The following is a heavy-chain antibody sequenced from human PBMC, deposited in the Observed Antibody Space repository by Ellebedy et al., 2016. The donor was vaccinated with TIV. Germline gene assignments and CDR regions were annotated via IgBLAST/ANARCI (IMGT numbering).Heavy chain of an antibody. D-gene: IGHD5-18*01. CDR1: GGTFISYG. V-gene: IGHV1-69*04. CDR2: IIPILGRP. CDR3: ATDSRYSYGYRFNF. Sequence: SVKVSCKASGGTFISYGINWVRQAPGQGLEWMGRIIPILGRPDYAQNFQGRVTIYADKSTGTPYLELSTLRSEDTAVYYCATDSRYSYGYRFNFWGQGTLVIVSS. J-gene: IGHJ4*02.